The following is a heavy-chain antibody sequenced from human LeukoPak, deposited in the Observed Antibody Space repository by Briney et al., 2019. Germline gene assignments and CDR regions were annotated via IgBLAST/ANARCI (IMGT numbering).Heavy chain of an antibody. J-gene: IGHJ3*02. CDR1: GFIFGGYT. D-gene: IGHD6-19*01. CDR3: ASRRSGWPNDAFDI. V-gene: IGHV3-48*01. CDR2: ISPSGENK. Sequence: GSLRLSCAGSGFIFGGYTMNWVRQAPGKGLEWLSYISPSGENKLYADSVRGRFSISRDNAKNSAYLQMDSLRAEDTAVYYCASRRSGWPNDAFDIWGQGTMVTVTS.